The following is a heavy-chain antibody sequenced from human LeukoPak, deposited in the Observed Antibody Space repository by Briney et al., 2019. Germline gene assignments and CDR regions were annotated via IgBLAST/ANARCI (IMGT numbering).Heavy chain of an antibody. V-gene: IGHV1-69*01. D-gene: IGHD2-21*02. CDR2: IIPIFGTT. Sequence: SVKVSCKASGGTFNNYAFSWVRQAPGQGLEWMGGIIPIFGTTNYAQKFQGRVTITADESTTTAYMELNSLRSADMAVYYCAANGYCGTDCYYYFDYWGQGTLVTVSS. CDR1: GGTFNNYA. CDR3: AANGYCGTDCYYYFDY. J-gene: IGHJ4*02.